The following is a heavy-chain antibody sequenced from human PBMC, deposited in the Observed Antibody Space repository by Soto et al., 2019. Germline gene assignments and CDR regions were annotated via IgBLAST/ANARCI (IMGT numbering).Heavy chain of an antibody. CDR1: GGSVSSGTYF. V-gene: IGHV4-61*01. CDR3: ARRNSGGNWLAP. CDR2: ISYSGST. Sequence: QVQLQESGPGLVKPSETLSLTCTVSGGSVSSGTYFWTWIRQPPGKGLEWMGYISYSGSTNYNPSLTSRVTISVDTSKNQFSLKLKSVTAADTAVYYCARRNSGGNWLAPWGQGTLVTVSS. D-gene: IGHD4-17*01. J-gene: IGHJ5*02.